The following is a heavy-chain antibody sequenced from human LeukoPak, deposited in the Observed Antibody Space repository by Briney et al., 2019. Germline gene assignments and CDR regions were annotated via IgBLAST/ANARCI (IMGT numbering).Heavy chain of an antibody. V-gene: IGHV3-53*01. Sequence: EGSLRLSCAASGFTVSSNYMSWVRQAPGKGLEWVSVIYSSGMTYYADSVKGRFTISRDNSKNTLYFHMNSLRAEDTAVYYCARDLYGVSHDYWGQGTLVTVSS. D-gene: IGHD4-17*01. CDR2: IYSSGMT. CDR1: GFTVSSNY. J-gene: IGHJ4*02. CDR3: ARDLYGVSHDY.